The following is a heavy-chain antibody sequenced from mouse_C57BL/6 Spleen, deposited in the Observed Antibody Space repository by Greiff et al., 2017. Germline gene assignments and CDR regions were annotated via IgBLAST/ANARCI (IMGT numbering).Heavy chain of an antibody. CDR2: INPNNGGT. J-gene: IGHJ3*01. V-gene: IGHV1-26*01. CDR1: GYTFTDYY. Sequence: EVQLQQSGPELVKPGASVKISCKASGYTFTDYYMNWVKQSHGKSLEWIGDINPNNGGTSYNQKFKGKATLTVDKSSSTAYMELRSLTSEDSAVYYGAPESSGYAWFAYWGQGTLVTVSA. CDR3: APESSGYAWFAY. D-gene: IGHD3-2*02.